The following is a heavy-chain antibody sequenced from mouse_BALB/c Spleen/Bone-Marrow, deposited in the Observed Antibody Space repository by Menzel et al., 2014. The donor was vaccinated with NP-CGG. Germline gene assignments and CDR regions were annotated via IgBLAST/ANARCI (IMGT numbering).Heavy chain of an antibody. V-gene: IGHV14-3*02. CDR1: GFNIKDAY. CDR3: ARGEFITRIWYFDV. CDR2: IDPANGNT. D-gene: IGHD1-2*01. Sequence: EVHLVESGAELVKPGASVKLSCTASGFNIKDAYMHWVKQRPEQGLEWIGRIDPANGNTKYDPKFQDKATVTADTSSNTAYLQLSSLTSEDTAVYYCARGEFITRIWYFDVWGAGTTVTVSS. J-gene: IGHJ1*01.